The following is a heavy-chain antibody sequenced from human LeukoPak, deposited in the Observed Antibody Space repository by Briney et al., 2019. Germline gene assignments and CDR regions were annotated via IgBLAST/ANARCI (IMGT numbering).Heavy chain of an antibody. CDR1: GGSISSSTYN. V-gene: IGHV4-39*01. CDR2: VYYTGIT. D-gene: IGHD3-22*01. Sequence: SETLSLTCTVAGGSISSSTYNWGWIRQPPGKGLEWIGSVYYTGITYYNPSVESRVTISVDTSKNHFSLELNSVTAADTAVYYCARQSYYYDSSGYYDYWGQGTLVTVSS. CDR3: ARQSYYYDSSGYYDY. J-gene: IGHJ4*02.